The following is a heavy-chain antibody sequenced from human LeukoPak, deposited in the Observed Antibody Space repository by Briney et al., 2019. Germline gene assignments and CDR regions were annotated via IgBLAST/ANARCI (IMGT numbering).Heavy chain of an antibody. V-gene: IGHV1-18*01. CDR1: GYTFSNYG. CDR3: TRGPPVSTGGYSYFDD. D-gene: IGHD1-26*01. Sequence: ASVKVSCKASGYTFSNYGIHWVRQAPGQAPEWTGWISAYSGDTNYAKKLQGRVTMTTDKSMNTAYMELRSPTFDDTAVYYCTRGPPVSTGGYSYFDDWGQGTLVTVSS. J-gene: IGHJ4*02. CDR2: ISAYSGDT.